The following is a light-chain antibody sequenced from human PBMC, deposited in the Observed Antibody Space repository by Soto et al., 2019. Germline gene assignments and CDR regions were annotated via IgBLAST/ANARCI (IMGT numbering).Light chain of an antibody. J-gene: IGLJ2*01. CDR3: SAGRNNFVV. CDR1: SSDVGGYNY. CDR2: DVS. V-gene: IGLV2-8*01. Sequence: QSALAQPPSASGSPGQSVTISCTGTSSDVGGYNYVSWYQQHPGKAPKLMIFDVSGRPSGVPDRFSGSKSGNTASLTVSGLQADDEDHYYCSAGRNNFVVFGGGTKVTVL.